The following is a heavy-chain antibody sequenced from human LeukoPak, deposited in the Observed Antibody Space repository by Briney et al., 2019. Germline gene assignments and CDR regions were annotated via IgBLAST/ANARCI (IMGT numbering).Heavy chain of an antibody. CDR3: ARDGTYTDYDPDFDI. Sequence: GGSLRLSCAAFGFTFSRFWMSWVRQAPGKGLEWVANIKQDGSEKYYVDSVKGRFTISRDNAKNSLYLQMNSLRAEDTAVFYCARDGTYTDYDPDFDIWGQGTLVTVSS. CDR1: GFTFSRFW. V-gene: IGHV3-7*04. J-gene: IGHJ4*02. D-gene: IGHD5-12*01. CDR2: IKQDGSEK.